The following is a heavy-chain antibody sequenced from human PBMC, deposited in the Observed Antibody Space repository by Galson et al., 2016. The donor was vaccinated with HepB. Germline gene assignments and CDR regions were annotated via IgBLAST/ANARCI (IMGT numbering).Heavy chain of an antibody. CDR3: AREEAMVQGVRMKIFAGLHYDGMDV. J-gene: IGHJ6*04. CDR1: GFTFSRYG. V-gene: IGHV3-33*01. Sequence: SLRLSCAASGFTFSRYGMHWVRQTPGKGLEWVAGILYDESNEKYADSVKGRFTISRDNSKNTLNLQMNSLRVEDTATYYCAREEAMVQGVRMKIFAGLHYDGMDVWGKGTTVTVSS. CDR2: ILYDESNE. D-gene: IGHD3-10*01.